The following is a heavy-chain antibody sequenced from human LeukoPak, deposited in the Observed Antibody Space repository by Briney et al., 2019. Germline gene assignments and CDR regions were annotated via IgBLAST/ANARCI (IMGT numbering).Heavy chain of an antibody. Sequence: ASVKVSCKASGYTFTSYDINWVRQATGQGLEWMGWMNPNSGNTGYAQKFQGRVTMTRNTSISTAYMELSSLRSEDTAVYYCARSRIVVVPAATTGYYGMDVWAKGPRSPSP. CDR2: MNPNSGNT. CDR1: GYTFTSYD. CDR3: ARSRIVVVPAATTGYYGMDV. J-gene: IGHJ6*02. D-gene: IGHD2-2*01. V-gene: IGHV1-8*01.